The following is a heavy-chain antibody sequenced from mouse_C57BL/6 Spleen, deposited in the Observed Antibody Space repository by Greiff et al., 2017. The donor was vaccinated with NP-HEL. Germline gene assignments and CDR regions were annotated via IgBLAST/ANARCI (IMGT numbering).Heavy chain of an antibody. V-gene: IGHV1-15*01. Sequence: QVQLQQSGAELVRPGASVTLSCKASGYTFTDYEMHWVKQTPVHGLEWIGAIDPETGGTAYNQKFKGKATLTADKSSSTAYMQLSSLTSEDSAVYFCARPQLGWYFDVWGTGTTVTVSS. J-gene: IGHJ1*03. CDR2: IDPETGGT. CDR3: ARPQLGWYFDV. CDR1: GYTFTDYE.